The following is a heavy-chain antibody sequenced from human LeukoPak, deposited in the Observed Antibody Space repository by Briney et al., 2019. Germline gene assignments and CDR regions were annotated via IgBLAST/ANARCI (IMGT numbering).Heavy chain of an antibody. CDR2: MNPNSGNT. J-gene: IGHJ6*03. V-gene: IGHV1-8*01. CDR1: GCTFTSYD. Sequence: EASVKVSCKASGCTFTSYDINWVRQATGQGLEWMGWMNPNSGNTGYAQKFQGRVTMTRNTSISTAYMELSSLRSEDTAVYYCARANYYYYYMDVWGKGTTVTASS. CDR3: ARANYYYYYMDV.